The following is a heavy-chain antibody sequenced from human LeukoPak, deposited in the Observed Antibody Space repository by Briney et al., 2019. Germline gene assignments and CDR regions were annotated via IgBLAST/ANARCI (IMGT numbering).Heavy chain of an antibody. CDR3: ARYCSGGSCYFDY. J-gene: IGHJ4*02. Sequence: ASVKVSCKASGYTFTGYYMRWVRQAPGQGLEWMGWINPNSGGTNYAQKFQGRVTMTRDTSISTAYMELSRLRSDDTAVYYCARYCSGGSCYFDYWGQGTPVTVSS. CDR2: INPNSGGT. V-gene: IGHV1-2*02. CDR1: GYTFTGYY. D-gene: IGHD2-15*01.